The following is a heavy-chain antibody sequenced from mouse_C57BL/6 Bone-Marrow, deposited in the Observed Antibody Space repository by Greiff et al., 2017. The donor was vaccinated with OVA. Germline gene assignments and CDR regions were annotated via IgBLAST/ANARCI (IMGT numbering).Heavy chain of an antibody. CDR3: ARTETGTDYAMDY. D-gene: IGHD4-1*01. CDR2: ISSGSSTI. V-gene: IGHV5-17*01. Sequence: EVQRVESGGGLVKPGGSLKLSCAASGFTFSDYGMHWVRQAPEKGLEWVAYISSGSSTIYYADTVKGRFTISRDNAKNTLFLQMTSLRSEDTAMYYCARTETGTDYAMDYWGQGTSVTVSS. CDR1: GFTFSDYG. J-gene: IGHJ4*01.